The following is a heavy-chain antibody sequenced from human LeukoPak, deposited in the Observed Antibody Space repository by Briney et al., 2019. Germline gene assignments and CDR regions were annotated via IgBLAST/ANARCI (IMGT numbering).Heavy chain of an antibody. V-gene: IGHV1-2*02. Sequence: GASVKVSCKASGYTFTAYFIHWVQQAPGQGLEWMGWINPNSGGTNSAQIFQGRVTMTWDTSISTAYLELSRLISHDTAVYYCARGGSGSGWMYYFDYWGQGTLVTVSS. CDR2: INPNSGGT. CDR3: ARGGSGSGWMYYFDY. D-gene: IGHD6-19*01. CDR1: GYTFTAYF. J-gene: IGHJ4*01.